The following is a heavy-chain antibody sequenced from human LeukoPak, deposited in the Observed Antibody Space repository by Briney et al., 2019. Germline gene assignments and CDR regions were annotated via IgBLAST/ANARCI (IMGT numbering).Heavy chain of an antibody. CDR2: ISAYNGNT. J-gene: IGHJ6*03. CDR1: GYTFTSYY. V-gene: IGHV1-18*04. CDR3: ARARYSYGPHYYYYMDV. D-gene: IGHD5-18*01. Sequence: ASVKVSCKASGYTFTSYYMHWVRQAPGQGLEWMGWISAYNGNTNYAQKLQGRVTMTTDTSTSTAYMELRSLRSDDTAVYYCARARYSYGPHYYYYMDVWGKGTTVTISS.